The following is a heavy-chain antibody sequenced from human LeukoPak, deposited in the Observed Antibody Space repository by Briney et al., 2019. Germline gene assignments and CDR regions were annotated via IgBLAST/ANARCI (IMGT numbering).Heavy chain of an antibody. J-gene: IGHJ4*02. D-gene: IGHD3-22*01. V-gene: IGHV3-23*01. CDR3: AKGLPYYYDSSGYSPFDY. CDR2: ISGSGGTT. CDR1: GFTFSSYA. Sequence: PGGSLRLSCAASGFTFSSYAMSWVRQAPGKGLEWVSAISGSGGTTYYANSVKGRFTISRDNSKNTLYVQMNSLRVEDTAVYYCAKGLPYYYDSSGYSPFDYWGQGTLVTVSS.